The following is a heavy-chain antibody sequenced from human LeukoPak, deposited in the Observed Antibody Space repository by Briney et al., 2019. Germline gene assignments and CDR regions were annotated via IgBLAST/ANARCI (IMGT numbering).Heavy chain of an antibody. CDR2: IYHSDYT. CDR1: GGSISSNNW. Sequence: SGTLSLTCAVSGGSISSNNWWSWVRQPPGRGLEWIGEIYHSDYTNYNPSLKSRVTISVDKSKNQFSLRLSSVTAADTAVYYCARVGYCGGDCSLDPWGQGTLVTVSS. D-gene: IGHD2-21*02. CDR3: ARVGYCGGDCSLDP. V-gene: IGHV4-4*02. J-gene: IGHJ5*02.